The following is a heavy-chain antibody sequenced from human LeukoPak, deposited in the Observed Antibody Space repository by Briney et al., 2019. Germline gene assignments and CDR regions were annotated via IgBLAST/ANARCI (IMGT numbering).Heavy chain of an antibody. J-gene: IGHJ4*02. V-gene: IGHV4-38-2*02. Sequence: SETLSLTCTVSGYSISSGYYWGWIRQPPGKGLDWIGSIYHSGSTYYNPSLKSRVTISVDTSKNQFSLKLSSVTAADTAVYYCASSYSTSAQKIDYWGQGTLVTVSS. CDR2: IYHSGST. D-gene: IGHD6-6*01. CDR3: ASSYSTSAQKIDY. CDR1: GYSISSGYY.